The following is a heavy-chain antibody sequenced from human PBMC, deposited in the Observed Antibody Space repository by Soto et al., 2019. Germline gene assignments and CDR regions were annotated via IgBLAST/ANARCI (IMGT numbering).Heavy chain of an antibody. Sequence: QLQLQESAPGLVKPSETLSLTCTVSGGSISSSSYYWGWIRQPPGKGLEWIGSIYYSGSTYYNPSLKCRVAISVDTSKNQFSLKLSSVTAADTAVYYCARLSTTYYDILTGHHYFDYWGQGTLVTVSS. V-gene: IGHV4-39*01. D-gene: IGHD3-9*01. CDR1: GGSISSSSYY. CDR3: ARLSTTYYDILTGHHYFDY. CDR2: IYYSGST. J-gene: IGHJ4*02.